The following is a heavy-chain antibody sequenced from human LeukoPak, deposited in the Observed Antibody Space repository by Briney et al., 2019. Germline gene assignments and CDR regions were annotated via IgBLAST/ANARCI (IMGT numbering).Heavy chain of an antibody. V-gene: IGHV3-43*02. CDR2: ISGDGGST. CDR3: AKGSLNYDFWSGYPCPDY. D-gene: IGHD3-3*01. J-gene: IGHJ4*02. CDR1: GFTFDDYA. Sequence: PGGSLRLSCAASGFTFDDYAMHWVRQAPGKGLEWVSLISGDGGSTYYADSVKGRFTISRDNSKNSLHLQMNSLRTEDTALYYCAKGSLNYDFWSGYPCPDYWGQGTLVTVSS.